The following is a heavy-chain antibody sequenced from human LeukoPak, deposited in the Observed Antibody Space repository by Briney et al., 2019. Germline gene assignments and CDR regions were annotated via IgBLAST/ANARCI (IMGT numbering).Heavy chain of an antibody. D-gene: IGHD3-3*01. Sequence: ASVKVSCKASGYTFTGYYMLWVRQAPGQGLEWMGWINPNSGGTNYAQKFQGRVTMTRDTSISTAYMELSRLRSDDTAVYYCARSLRFWSGYYNYYFDYWGQGTLVTVSS. CDR3: ARSLRFWSGYYNYYFDY. V-gene: IGHV1-2*02. CDR1: GYTFTGYY. CDR2: INPNSGGT. J-gene: IGHJ4*02.